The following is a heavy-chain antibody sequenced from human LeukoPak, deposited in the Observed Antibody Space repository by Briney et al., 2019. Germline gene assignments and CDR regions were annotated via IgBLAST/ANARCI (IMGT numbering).Heavy chain of an antibody. V-gene: IGHV1-69*13. CDR2: IIPIFGTA. CDR1: GGTFSSYA. CDR3: ASPFRDGYNGGAFDI. D-gene: IGHD5-24*01. J-gene: IGHJ3*02. Sequence: SVKVSCKASGGTFSSYAISWVRQAPGQGLEWMGGIIPIFGTANYAQKFQGRVTITAVESTSTAYMELSSLRSEDTAVYYCASPFRDGYNGGAFDIWGQGTMVTVSS.